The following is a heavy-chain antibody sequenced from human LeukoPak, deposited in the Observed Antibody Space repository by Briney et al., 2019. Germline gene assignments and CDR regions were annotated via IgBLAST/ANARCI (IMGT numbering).Heavy chain of an antibody. V-gene: IGHV5-51*01. CDR3: ARRLRTGGFDI. D-gene: IGHD1-1*01. CDR1: GYSFTTYW. J-gene: IGHJ3*02. CDR2: IQPADSQT. Sequence: GESLKISCMGSGYSFTTYWIDWVRQVPGKGLEWMGLIQPADSQTRYNPSFQGQVTLSDDKSINTAYLQWSSLRPSDTAMCYCARRLRTGGFDIWGQGTEVTVSS.